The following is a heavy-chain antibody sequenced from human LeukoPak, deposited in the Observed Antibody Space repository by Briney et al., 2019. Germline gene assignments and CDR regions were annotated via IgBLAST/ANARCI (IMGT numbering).Heavy chain of an antibody. V-gene: IGHV4-59*01. CDR1: GASIRSYY. CDR3: ARDTRSYDSSGYYFFDF. Sequence: PSETLSPTCTVSGASIRSYYWNWLRQPPGKGLEWIWYINYSGSTNSNPSLKSRATISMDTSKYHFSLKLSSVTAADTAVYFCARDTRSYDSSGYYFFDFWGQGTLVTVSS. J-gene: IGHJ4*02. D-gene: IGHD3-22*01. CDR2: INYSGST.